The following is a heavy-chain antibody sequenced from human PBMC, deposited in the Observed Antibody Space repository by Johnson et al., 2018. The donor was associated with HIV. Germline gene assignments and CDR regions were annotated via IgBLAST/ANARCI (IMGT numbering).Heavy chain of an antibody. CDR3: ARAPGYCGADCSDAFDI. D-gene: IGHD2-21*02. J-gene: IGHJ3*02. V-gene: IGHV3-33*01. Sequence: VQLVESGGGLVQPGGSLRLSCAASGFTFSSYGMHWVRQAPGKGLEWVAVIWYDGSNKYYVDSVKGRYTISRDNAKNSLYLQMNSLRAEDTAGYYCARAPGYCGADCSDAFDIWGQGTMVTVSS. CDR1: GFTFSSYG. CDR2: IWYDGSNK.